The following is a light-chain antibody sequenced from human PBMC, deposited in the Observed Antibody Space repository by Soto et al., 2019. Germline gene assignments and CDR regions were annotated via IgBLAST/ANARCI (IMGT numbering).Light chain of an antibody. Sequence: DIVMTQSPVSLAVSLGETATINCKSSQSVLYSSDNKNYLAWYQQKPGQPPKMLIYSASTRESGVPDRFSGSGSETDFTLTISGLQAEDVAVYFCHQYYDVPHAFGGGTKVDIK. J-gene: IGKJ4*01. CDR2: SAS. V-gene: IGKV4-1*01. CDR1: QSVLYSSDNKNY. CDR3: HQYYDVPHA.